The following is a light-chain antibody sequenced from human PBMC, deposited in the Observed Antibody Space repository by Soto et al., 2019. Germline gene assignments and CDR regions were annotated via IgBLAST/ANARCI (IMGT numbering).Light chain of an antibody. Sequence: IQLTQSPSSLSASVGDRVTVSCRSSQNIDNYLNWYVQRPGKAPELLIYSTSNLKSGVPSRFRGSGSGTDFTLTISSLQPEDFATYYCQHSYSTPRTFGQGTRLEIK. V-gene: IGKV1-39*01. CDR2: STS. J-gene: IGKJ5*01. CDR3: QHSYSTPRT. CDR1: QNIDNY.